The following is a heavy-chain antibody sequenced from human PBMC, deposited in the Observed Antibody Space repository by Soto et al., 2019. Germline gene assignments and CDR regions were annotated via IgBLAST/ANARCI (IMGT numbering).Heavy chain of an antibody. V-gene: IGHV1-46*01. D-gene: IGHD5-12*01. J-gene: IGHJ6*02. CDR1: GYPFTSYY. CDR2: INPSGGST. CDR3: ARDGYSGYPLDFGMDV. Sequence: QVQLVQSGAEVKKPGSSVKVSCKASGYPFTSYYMHWVRQAPGQGLDWMGIINPSGGSTSYAQKFQGRVTMTRDTSTSTVYMELSSLRSEDTAVYYWARDGYSGYPLDFGMDVWGQGTTVTVSS.